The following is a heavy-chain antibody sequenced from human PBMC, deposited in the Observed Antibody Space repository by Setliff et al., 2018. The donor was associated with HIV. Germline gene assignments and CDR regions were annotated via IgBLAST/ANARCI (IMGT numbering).Heavy chain of an antibody. Sequence: GASVKVSCKVSGYTLTELSRHWVRQAPGKGLEWMGGFDPEDGEPIYAQNFQGRVTMTKDTSTSTAYMELRSLRSDDTAIYYCARGSEDNVWFDPWGQGTLVTVSS. CDR3: ARGSEDNVWFDP. J-gene: IGHJ5*02. CDR1: GYTLTELS. CDR2: FDPEDGEP. V-gene: IGHV1-24*01. D-gene: IGHD3-10*01.